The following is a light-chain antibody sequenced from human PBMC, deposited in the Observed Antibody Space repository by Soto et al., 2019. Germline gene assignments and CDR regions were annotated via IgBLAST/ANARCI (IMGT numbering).Light chain of an antibody. V-gene: IGKV3D-15*01. CDR3: QQYNNVPPIT. J-gene: IGKJ5*01. CDR2: GIS. Sequence: EVMMIQSPATLSISPRKIATLSCRAIQTVTSTYLAWYQQKPGQAPRLLIYGISSRATGVPDRFSGSGSGTEFTLTISSLQSEDFAVYYCQQYNNVPPITFGQGGRLEI. CDR1: QTVTSTY.